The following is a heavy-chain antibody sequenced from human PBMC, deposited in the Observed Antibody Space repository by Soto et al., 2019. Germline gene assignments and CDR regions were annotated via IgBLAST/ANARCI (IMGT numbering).Heavy chain of an antibody. J-gene: IGHJ4*02. Sequence: SETLSLTCAVYGGSFSGYYWSWIRQPPGKGLEWIGEINHSGSTNYNPSLKSRVTISVDTSKDQISLKLSTVTAADTAVYYCARGLLMVYAADYWGQGTLVTVSS. V-gene: IGHV4-34*01. CDR3: ARGLLMVYAADY. CDR2: INHSGST. CDR1: GGSFSGYY. D-gene: IGHD2-8*01.